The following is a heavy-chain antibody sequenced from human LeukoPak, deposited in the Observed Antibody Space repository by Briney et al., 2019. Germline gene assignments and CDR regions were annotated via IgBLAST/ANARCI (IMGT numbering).Heavy chain of an antibody. Sequence: PGRSLRLSCAASGFTFSSYGMHWVRQAPGKGLEWVSFIWYDGSNKYYADSAKGRFTISRDNSKYTLYLQMNSLGAEDTAVYYCARYGDHGDYSIDYWGQGTLVTVSS. J-gene: IGHJ4*02. D-gene: IGHD4-17*01. CDR1: GFTFSSYG. CDR2: IWYDGSNK. V-gene: IGHV3-33*01. CDR3: ARYGDHGDYSIDY.